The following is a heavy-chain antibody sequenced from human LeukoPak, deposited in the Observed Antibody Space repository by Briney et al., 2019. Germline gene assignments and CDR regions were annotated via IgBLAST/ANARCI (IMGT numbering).Heavy chain of an antibody. CDR2: ISGSGGST. J-gene: IGHJ3*02. D-gene: IGHD2-15*01. CDR1: GFTFSSYA. CDR3: AKEQVVVAATRLGYDAFDI. Sequence: GGSLRLSCAASGFTFSSYAMSWVRQAPGKGLEWVSAISGSGGSTYYADSVKGRLTISRDNSKNTLYLQMNSLRAEDTAVYYCAKEQVVVAATRLGYDAFDIWGQGTMVTVSS. V-gene: IGHV3-23*01.